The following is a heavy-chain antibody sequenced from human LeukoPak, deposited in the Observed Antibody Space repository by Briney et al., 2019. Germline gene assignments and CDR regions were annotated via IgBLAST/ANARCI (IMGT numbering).Heavy chain of an antibody. J-gene: IGHJ5*02. CDR3: ARAVPDIAVAGWFDP. Sequence: SETLSLTCTVSGGSISSGGHYWSWIRQQPGKGLEWIGYIYYSGTTYYNPSLKSRVTISVDTSKNQFSLKLNSVTAADTAVYFCARAVPDIAVAGWFDPWGQGTLVTVSS. CDR2: IYYSGTT. D-gene: IGHD6-19*01. CDR1: GGSISSGGHY. V-gene: IGHV4-31*03.